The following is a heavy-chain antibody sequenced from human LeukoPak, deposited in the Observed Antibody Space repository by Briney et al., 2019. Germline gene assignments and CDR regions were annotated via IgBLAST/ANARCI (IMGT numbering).Heavy chain of an antibody. J-gene: IGHJ4*02. Sequence: SVKLSCEASGGTFSSYAISWVRQAPGQGLEWMGGIIPILGTAYYAQKVQGRVTITTDESTSTAYMELSSLRSEDTAVYYCANEGYYYDSSGYLDYWGQGTLVTVSS. CDR3: ANEGYYYDSSGYLDY. D-gene: IGHD3-22*01. CDR2: IIPILGTA. CDR1: GGTFSSYA. V-gene: IGHV1-69*05.